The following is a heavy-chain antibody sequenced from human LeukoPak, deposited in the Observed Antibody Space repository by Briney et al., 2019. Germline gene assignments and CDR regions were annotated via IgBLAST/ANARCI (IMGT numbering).Heavy chain of an antibody. CDR3: ASVARDSSGYHYFDY. CDR1: GGPFSGYY. J-gene: IGHJ4*02. V-gene: IGHV4-34*01. D-gene: IGHD3-22*01. Sequence: SETLSLTCAVYGGPFSGYYWSWIREPTGKGLEWIGNIYYSGSTYYNPSLKSRVTISGDTSKNQFSLKLSSVTAADTAVYYCASVARDSSGYHYFDYWGQGTLVTVSS. CDR2: IYYSGST.